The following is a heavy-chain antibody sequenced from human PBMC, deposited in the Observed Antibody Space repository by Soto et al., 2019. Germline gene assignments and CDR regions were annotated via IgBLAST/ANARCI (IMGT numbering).Heavy chain of an antibody. Sequence: GASVKVSCKASGGTFSSYAISWVRQAPGQGLEWMGGIIPIFGTANYAQKFQGRVTITADESTSTAYMELSSLRSEDTAVYYCARRFLSSSGYSFDYWVQGSMVTVSS. CDR3: ARRFLSSSGYSFDY. CDR1: GGTFSSYA. J-gene: IGHJ4*02. V-gene: IGHV1-69*13. D-gene: IGHD3-22*01. CDR2: IIPIFGTA.